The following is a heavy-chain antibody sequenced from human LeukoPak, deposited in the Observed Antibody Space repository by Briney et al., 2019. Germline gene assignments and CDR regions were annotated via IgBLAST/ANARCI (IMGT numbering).Heavy chain of an antibody. Sequence: GGSLRLSCSASGFNFNNYAMNWVRQAPGKGLEYVSAISSNGGSTYYADSVKGRCTISRDNSKNTLYLQMSSLRAEDTAVYYCGLAAYYYDSSGSDDAFDIWGQGTMVSVSS. J-gene: IGHJ3*02. CDR3: GLAAYYYDSSGSDDAFDI. D-gene: IGHD3-22*01. CDR1: GFNFNNYA. CDR2: ISSNGGST. V-gene: IGHV3-64D*08.